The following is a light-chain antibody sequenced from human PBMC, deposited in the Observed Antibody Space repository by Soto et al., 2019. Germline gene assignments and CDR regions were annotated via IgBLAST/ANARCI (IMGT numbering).Light chain of an antibody. J-gene: IGLJ1*01. CDR2: DVS. CDR3: SSYTTSSTYV. V-gene: IGLV2-14*01. Sequence: QSALTQPASVSGSPGQSITISCTGTSSDVGGSNFVSWYQQHPGKAPKLMIYDVSNRPSGVSNRFSGSKSGNTASLTISGRQAEDEADYYCSSYTTSSTYVFGAGTKVTVL. CDR1: SSDVGGSNF.